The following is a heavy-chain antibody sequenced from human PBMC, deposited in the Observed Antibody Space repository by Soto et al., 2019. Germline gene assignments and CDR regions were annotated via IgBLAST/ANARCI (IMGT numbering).Heavy chain of an antibody. CDR2: INHSGST. Sequence: SQTLSLTCAVYGGSFSGYYWSWIRQPPGKGLEWIGEINHSGSTNYNPSLKSRVTISVDTSKNQFSLKLSSVTAADTAVYYCARTYYYDSSGYYDYWGQGTLVTVSS. CDR1: GGSFSGYY. J-gene: IGHJ4*02. CDR3: ARTYYYDSSGYYDY. V-gene: IGHV4-34*01. D-gene: IGHD3-22*01.